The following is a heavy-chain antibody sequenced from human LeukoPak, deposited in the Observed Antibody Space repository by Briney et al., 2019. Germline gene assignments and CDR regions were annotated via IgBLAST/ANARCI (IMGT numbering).Heavy chain of an antibody. J-gene: IGHJ4*02. CDR2: ISGNNDNP. Sequence: ASVKVSCKALGYTFTDHYFHWLRQAPGQGLEWMGWISGNNDNPNYGQKFQGRFTVTTDSSTSTAYMELRNLRFDDTAVYYCARDGTSTDDYWGQGTLVTVSS. D-gene: IGHD2-2*01. V-gene: IGHV1-18*04. CDR3: ARDGTSTDDY. CDR1: GYTFTDHY.